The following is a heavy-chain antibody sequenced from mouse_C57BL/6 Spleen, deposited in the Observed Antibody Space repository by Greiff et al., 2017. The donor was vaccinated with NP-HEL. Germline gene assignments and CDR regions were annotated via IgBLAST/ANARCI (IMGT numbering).Heavy chain of an antibody. CDR3: ARVDYSLYYFDY. Sequence: LQQPGASVKLSCQASGYTFTSYWMHWVKQRPGQGLEWIGMIHPNSGSTNYNEKFKSKATLTVDKSSSTAYMQLSSLTSEDSAVYYCARVDYSLYYFDYWGQGTTLTVSS. D-gene: IGHD6-1*01. CDR1: GYTFTSYW. CDR2: IHPNSGST. V-gene: IGHV1-64*01. J-gene: IGHJ2*01.